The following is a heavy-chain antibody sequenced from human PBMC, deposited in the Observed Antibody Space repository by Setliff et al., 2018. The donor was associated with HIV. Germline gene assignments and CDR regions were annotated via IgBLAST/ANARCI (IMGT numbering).Heavy chain of an antibody. D-gene: IGHD3-16*01. J-gene: IGHJ5*02. CDR2: ISAYNGNT. CDR1: GGTFSSYA. V-gene: IGHV1-18*01. Sequence: ASVKVSCKASGGTFSSYAISRVRQAPGQGLEWMGWISAYNGNTNYAQKLQGRVTMTTDTSTSTAYMELTSLTSEDTAMYFCAGVPGGGGNWFDPWGQGTLVTVSS. CDR3: AGVPGGGGNWFDP.